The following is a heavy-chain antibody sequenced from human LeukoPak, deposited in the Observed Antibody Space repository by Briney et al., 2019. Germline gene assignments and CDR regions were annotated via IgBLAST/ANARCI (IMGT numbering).Heavy chain of an antibody. CDR3: ARDPAHGYSSGWFVWFDY. CDR1: GFTFSSYE. V-gene: IGHV3-48*03. J-gene: IGHJ4*02. CDR2: ISSSGSTI. Sequence: GGSLRLSCAASGFTFSSYEMNWVRQAPGKGLEWVSYISSSGSTIYYADSVKGRFTISRDNAKNSLYLQMNSLRAEDTAVHYCARDPAHGYSSGWFVWFDYWGQGTLVTVSS. D-gene: IGHD6-19*01.